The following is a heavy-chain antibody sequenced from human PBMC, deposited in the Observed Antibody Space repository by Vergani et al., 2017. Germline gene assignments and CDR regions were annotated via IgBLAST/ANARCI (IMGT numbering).Heavy chain of an antibody. Sequence: QVQLVQSGAEVKKPGASVKVSCKASGYTFTGYYMHWVRQAPGQGLEWMGWINPNSGGTNYAQKFQGRVTMTRDTSISTAYMELRSLRSEDTAVYYCARDEVGYQETGYFDYWGQGTLVTVSS. V-gene: IGHV1-2*02. CDR2: INPNSGGT. CDR3: ARDEVGYQETGYFDY. D-gene: IGHD6-13*01. CDR1: GYTFTGYY. J-gene: IGHJ4*02.